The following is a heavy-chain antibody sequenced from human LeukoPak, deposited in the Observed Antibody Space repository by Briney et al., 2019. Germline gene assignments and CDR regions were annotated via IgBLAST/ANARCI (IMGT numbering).Heavy chain of an antibody. CDR1: GFTFSSYW. Sequence: PGGPLRLSCAASGFTFSSYWMHWVRQAPGKGLVWVSRINSDGSSTSYADSVKGRFTISRDNAKNTLYLQMNSLRAEDTAVYYCAKQARAVTTRLYFDYWGQGTLVTVSS. V-gene: IGHV3-74*01. CDR2: INSDGSST. CDR3: AKQARAVTTRLYFDY. D-gene: IGHD4-17*01. J-gene: IGHJ4*02.